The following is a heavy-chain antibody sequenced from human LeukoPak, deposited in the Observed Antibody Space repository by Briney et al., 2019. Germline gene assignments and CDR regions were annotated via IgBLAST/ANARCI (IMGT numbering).Heavy chain of an antibody. CDR1: GGSVSSGSYY. CDR2: IYYSGST. V-gene: IGHV4-61*01. J-gene: IGHJ5*02. Sequence: SETLSLTCTVSGGSVSSGSYYWSWIRQPSGKGLEWIGYIYYSGSTNYNPSLKSRVTISVDTSKNQFSLKLSSVTAADTAVYYCARRLRYFDWLHKGWFDPWGQGTLVTVSS. CDR3: ARRLRYFDWLHKGWFDP. D-gene: IGHD3-9*01.